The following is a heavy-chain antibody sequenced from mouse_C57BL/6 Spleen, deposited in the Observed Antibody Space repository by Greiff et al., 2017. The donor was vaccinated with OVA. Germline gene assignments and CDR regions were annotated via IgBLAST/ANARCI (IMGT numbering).Heavy chain of an antibody. CDR3: TRGRVYYYGSSLDY. V-gene: IGHV1-82*01. D-gene: IGHD1-1*01. CDR2: IYPGDGDT. J-gene: IGHJ2*01. Sequence: QVQLQQSGPELVKPGASVKISCKASGYAFSSSWMNWVKQRPGKGLEWIGRIYPGDGDTNYNGKFKGKATLTADKSSSTAYMQLSSLTSEDSAVYFCTRGRVYYYGSSLDYWGQGTTLTVSS. CDR1: GYAFSSSW.